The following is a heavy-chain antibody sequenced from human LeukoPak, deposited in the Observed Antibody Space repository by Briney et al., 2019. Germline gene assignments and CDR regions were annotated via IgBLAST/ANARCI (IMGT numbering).Heavy chain of an antibody. V-gene: IGHV4-34*01. CDR1: GGSFSGYY. J-gene: IGHJ6*03. Sequence: SETLSLTCAVYGGSFSGYYWSWIRQPPGKGLEWIGEINHSGSTNYNPSLKGRVTISVDTSKNQFSLKLSSVTAADTAVYYCARRRRVTMVRATNMNVWGKGTTVTISS. CDR3: ARRRRVTMVRATNMNV. D-gene: IGHD3-10*01. CDR2: INHSGST.